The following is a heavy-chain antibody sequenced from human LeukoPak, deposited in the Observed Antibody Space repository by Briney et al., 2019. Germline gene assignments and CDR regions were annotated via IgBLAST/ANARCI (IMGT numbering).Heavy chain of an antibody. Sequence: GGSLRLSCAASGFTFSSYAMSWFRQAPGKGLEWVGFIRSKAYGGTTEYAASVKGRFTISRDDSKSIAYLQMNSLKTEDTAVYYCTRDEFYALEVASRITGTTPGDYWGQGTLVTVSS. CDR3: TRDEFYALEVASRITGTTPGDY. CDR1: GFTFSSYA. V-gene: IGHV3-49*03. D-gene: IGHD1-20*01. CDR2: IRSKAYGGTT. J-gene: IGHJ4*02.